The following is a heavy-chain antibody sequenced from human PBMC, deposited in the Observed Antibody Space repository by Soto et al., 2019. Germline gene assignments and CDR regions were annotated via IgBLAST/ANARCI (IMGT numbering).Heavy chain of an antibody. CDR3: ARGRVWDLKALDI. CDR2: ISSSSSYI. V-gene: IGHV3-21*01. D-gene: IGHD1-26*01. CDR1: GFTFSSYS. J-gene: IGHJ3*02. Sequence: EVQLVESGGGLVKPGGSLRLSCAASGFTFSSYSMNWVRQAPGKGLEWVSIISSSSSYIYYADSVKGRFTISRDNAKNSLYLQMNSLRAEDTAVYYCARGRVWDLKALDIWGQGTMVTVSS.